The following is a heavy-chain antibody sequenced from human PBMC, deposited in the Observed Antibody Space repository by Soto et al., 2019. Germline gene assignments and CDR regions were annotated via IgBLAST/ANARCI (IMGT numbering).Heavy chain of an antibody. CDR1: GGSISNHY. J-gene: IGHJ4*02. Sequence: SETLSLTCTVSGGSISNHYWSWIRQPPGKGLEWIGYIYYNGNTNYNPPLKSRVTMSVDTSKNQISLKLSSVTAADTAVYYCTRDNWYYEYWGQGTLVTVSS. CDR2: IYYNGNT. D-gene: IGHD1-20*01. CDR3: TRDNWYYEY. V-gene: IGHV4-59*11.